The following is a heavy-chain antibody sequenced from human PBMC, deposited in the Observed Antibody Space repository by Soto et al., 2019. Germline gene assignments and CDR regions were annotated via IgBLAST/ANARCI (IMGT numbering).Heavy chain of an antibody. CDR3: ARGGGDSSGYYYSPRGFDY. J-gene: IGHJ4*02. D-gene: IGHD3-22*01. CDR1: GYTCTSYA. V-gene: IGHV1-3*01. Sequence: QVQLVQSGAEVKKPGASVKVSCKASGYTCTSYAMHWVRQAPGQRLEWMGWINAGNGNTKYSQKFQGRVTITRDTSASTAYMELSSLGSEDTAVYDGARGGGDSSGYYYSPRGFDYWGQGTLVTVSS. CDR2: INAGNGNT.